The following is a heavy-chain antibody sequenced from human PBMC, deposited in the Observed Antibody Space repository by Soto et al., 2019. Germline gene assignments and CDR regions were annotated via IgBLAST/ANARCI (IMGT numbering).Heavy chain of an antibody. V-gene: IGHV4-39*01. CDR2: VYYSGGT. J-gene: IGHJ4*01. CDR3: ARHIASQHCSGSGCYGPVDY. D-gene: IGHD2-15*01. CDR1: GGSIDNSHSF. Sequence: SETLSLTCDVSGGSIDNSHSFWGWVRQPPGRGLEFLGSVYYSGGTYYNPSLKGRVTVSVDTSKNQFYLRLSSVTAADTAVYYCARHIASQHCSGSGCYGPVDYWGDGALVTVS.